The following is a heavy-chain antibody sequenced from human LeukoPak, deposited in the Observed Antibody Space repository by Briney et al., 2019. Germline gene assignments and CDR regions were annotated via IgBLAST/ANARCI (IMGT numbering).Heavy chain of an antibody. CDR2: ISASGHYT. D-gene: IGHD3-16*01. CDR3: AKDGSWGDYQFYFYIDV. Sequence: PGGSRRLSCAVSGFTFGNSAMSWVRQAPGKGLEWISGISASGHYTYTADSLKGRFTISRDNSKNTLYLQMNNLRAEDTALYYCAKDGSWGDYQFYFYIDVWGSGTTVTVSS. V-gene: IGHV3-23*01. CDR1: GFTFGNSA. J-gene: IGHJ6*03.